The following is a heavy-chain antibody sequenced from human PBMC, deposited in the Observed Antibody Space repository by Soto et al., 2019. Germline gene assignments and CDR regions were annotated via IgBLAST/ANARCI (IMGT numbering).Heavy chain of an antibody. J-gene: IGHJ3*02. CDR3: ARGCRYYDYIWGSYRCDAFDI. CDR1: GFTFSSYW. D-gene: IGHD3-16*02. CDR2: INSDGSST. Sequence: EVQLVESGGGLVQPGGSLRLSCAASGFTFSSYWMHWVRQAPGKGLVWVSRINSDGSSTSYADSVKGRFTISRDNAKNTLYLQMNSLRAEDTAVYYCARGCRYYDYIWGSYRCDAFDIWGQGTMVTVSS. V-gene: IGHV3-74*01.